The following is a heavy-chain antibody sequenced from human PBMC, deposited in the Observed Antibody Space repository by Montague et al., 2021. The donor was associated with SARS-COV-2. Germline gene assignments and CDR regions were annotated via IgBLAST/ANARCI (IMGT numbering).Heavy chain of an antibody. Sequence: SETLSLTCTVSGGSISSCCCIWVRQPPGKGQEWVGYMYYSLSRNYNHYLKSRGTISVDTSKNKYPMKLNSVTAADTAVYDCASAPVADITNFGVVTSFDYWGQGTLVTVSS. CDR3: ASAPVADITNFGVVTSFDY. D-gene: IGHD3-3*01. CDR2: MYYSLSR. CDR1: GGSISSCC. J-gene: IGHJ4*02. V-gene: IGHV4-59*01.